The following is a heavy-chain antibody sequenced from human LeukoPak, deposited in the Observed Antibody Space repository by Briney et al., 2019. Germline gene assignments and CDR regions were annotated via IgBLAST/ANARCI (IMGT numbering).Heavy chain of an antibody. V-gene: IGHV3-23*01. D-gene: IGHD3-22*01. J-gene: IGHJ4*02. CDR3: AKGGDSSGYLDY. Sequence: GGSLRLSCAASGFTVSNKYMSWVRQAPGKGLEWVSAISGSGGSTYYADSVKGRFTISRDNSKNTLYLQMNSLRAEDTAVYYCAKGGDSSGYLDYWGQGTLVTVSS. CDR1: GFTVSNKY. CDR2: ISGSGGST.